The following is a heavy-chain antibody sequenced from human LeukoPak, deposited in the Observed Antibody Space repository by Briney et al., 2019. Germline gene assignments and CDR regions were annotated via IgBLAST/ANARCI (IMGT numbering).Heavy chain of an antibody. V-gene: IGHV3-23*01. Sequence: GGSLRLSCAASGFTSTSYGMTWVRQAPGKGLEWVSGIGNSGVATYYADSVKGRFTISRDNSKNTLFLQMNNLRAEDTAVYYCARGAVGPDYWGQGTLVTVSS. D-gene: IGHD1-26*01. CDR3: ARGAVGPDY. CDR1: GFTSTSYG. J-gene: IGHJ4*02. CDR2: IGNSGVAT.